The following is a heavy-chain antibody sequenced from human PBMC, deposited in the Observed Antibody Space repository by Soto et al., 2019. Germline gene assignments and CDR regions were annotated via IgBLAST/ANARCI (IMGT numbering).Heavy chain of an antibody. CDR1: GGTFSSYA. CDR3: AREIGRITMVRGDPMFDY. CDR2: IIPIFGTA. D-gene: IGHD3-10*01. Sequence: SVKVSCKASGGTFSSYAISWVRQAPGQGLEWMGGIIPIFGTANYAQKFQGRVTITRDKSTSTAYMELSRLRSDDTAVYYCAREIGRITMVRGDPMFDYWGQGTLVTVSS. V-gene: IGHV1-69*05. J-gene: IGHJ4*02.